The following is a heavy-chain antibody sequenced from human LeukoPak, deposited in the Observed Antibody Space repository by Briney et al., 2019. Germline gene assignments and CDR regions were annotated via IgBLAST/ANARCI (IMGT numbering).Heavy chain of an antibody. Sequence: SETLSLTCTVSGGSISSGGYYWSWIRQHPGKGLEWIGYIYYSGSTYYNPSLKSRVTISVDTSKNQFSLKLSSVTAADTAVYYCARGSGYDSSGYYSDYWGQGTLVTVSS. D-gene: IGHD3-22*01. J-gene: IGHJ4*02. V-gene: IGHV4-31*03. CDR1: GGSISSGGYY. CDR3: ARGSGYDSSGYYSDY. CDR2: IYYSGST.